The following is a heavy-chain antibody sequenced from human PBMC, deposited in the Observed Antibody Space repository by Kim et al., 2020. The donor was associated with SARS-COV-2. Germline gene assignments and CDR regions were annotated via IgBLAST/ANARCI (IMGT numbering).Heavy chain of an antibody. V-gene: IGHV3-66*01. J-gene: IGHJ4*02. CDR3: ARDWNSDYVFED. D-gene: IGHD4-4*01. Sequence: GGSLRLSCVGSGFTAMREYMIGVRQAPGKGLEWVSVLYGGGTTDYTDSVKGRFTISRDNSKNTVYLQINRLKVEYSAMYFCARDWNSDYVFEDWGSGNLVTVSS. CDR2: LYGGGTT. CDR1: GFTAMREY.